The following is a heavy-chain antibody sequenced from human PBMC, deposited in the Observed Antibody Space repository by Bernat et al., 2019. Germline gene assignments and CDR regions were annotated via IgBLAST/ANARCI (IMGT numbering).Heavy chain of an antibody. CDR3: TTDLLGSGSYLPFDY. J-gene: IGHJ4*02. CDR2: IKSKTDGGTT. Sequence: EVQLVESGGGLVKPGGSLRLSCAASGFTFSNAWMSWVRQAPGKGLEWVGRIKSKTDGGTTDYAAPVKGRFTISRDDSKNTLYLQMNSLKTEDTAVYYCTTDLLGSGSYLPFDYWGQGTLVTVSS. V-gene: IGHV3-15*01. D-gene: IGHD3-10*02. CDR1: GFTFSNAW.